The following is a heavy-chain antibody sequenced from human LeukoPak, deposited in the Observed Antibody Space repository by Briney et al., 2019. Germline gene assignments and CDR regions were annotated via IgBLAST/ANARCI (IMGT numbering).Heavy chain of an antibody. CDR1: GFTFSSYA. Sequence: PGGSLRLSCAASGFTFSSYAMGWVRLPPGKGLEWVSAISGSGDSTYYADSVKGRFTISRDNSKNTLFLQMNSLRAEDTAVYYCAKSHASIWNVYDYWGQGTLVTVSS. D-gene: IGHD1-1*01. V-gene: IGHV3-23*01. J-gene: IGHJ4*02. CDR2: ISGSGDST. CDR3: AKSHASIWNVYDY.